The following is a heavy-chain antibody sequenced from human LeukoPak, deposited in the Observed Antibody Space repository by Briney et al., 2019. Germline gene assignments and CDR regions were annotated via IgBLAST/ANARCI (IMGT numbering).Heavy chain of an antibody. CDR2: IRSKADGGTT. J-gene: IGHJ3*02. CDR1: GFTFGDYA. V-gene: IGHV3-49*03. CDR3: TRDRTGDRTDAFDI. D-gene: IGHD7-27*01. Sequence: GRSLRLSCTASGFTFGDYAMTWFRQAPGKGLEWVGFIRSKADGGTTENAASVKGRFTISRDDSKSIAYLQMNSLKTEDTAVYYCTRDRTGDRTDAFDIWGQGTMVTVSS.